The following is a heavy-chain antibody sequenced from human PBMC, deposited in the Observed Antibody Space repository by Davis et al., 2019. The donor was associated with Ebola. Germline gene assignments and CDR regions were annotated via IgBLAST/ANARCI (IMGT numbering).Heavy chain of an antibody. D-gene: IGHD1-1*01. V-gene: IGHV6-1*01. CDR3: ARTNDGYVDY. Sequence: HSQTLSLTCAISGDSVSSNSGAWNWIRQSPSRGLEWLGRTYYRSKWYNSYAVSVRSRITISPDTSKNQFSLQLKSVTPEDSAVYFCARTNDGYVDYWGQGTLVTVSS. CDR2: TYYRSKWYN. CDR1: GDSVSSNSGA. J-gene: IGHJ4*02.